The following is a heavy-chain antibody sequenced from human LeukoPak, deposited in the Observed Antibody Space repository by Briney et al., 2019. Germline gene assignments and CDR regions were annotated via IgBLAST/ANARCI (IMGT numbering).Heavy chain of an antibody. V-gene: IGHV3-7*01. CDR1: GFTFSSYR. CDR2: IKQDGSEK. CDR3: AQGANAGFGY. D-gene: IGHD1-26*01. J-gene: IGHJ4*02. Sequence: GGSLRLSCAASGFTFSSYRMSWVRQAPGKGLEWVANIKQDGSEKYYVDSVKGRFTISRDNAKNSLYLQMNSLGAEDTAVYYCAQGANAGFGYWGQGTLVTVSS.